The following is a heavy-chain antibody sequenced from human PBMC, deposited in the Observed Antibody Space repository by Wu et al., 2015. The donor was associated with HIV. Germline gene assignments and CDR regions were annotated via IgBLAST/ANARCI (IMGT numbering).Heavy chain of an antibody. D-gene: IGHD4-23*01. V-gene: IGHV1-69*05. CDR2: IIPIFGTA. CDR1: GGTFSSYA. J-gene: IGHJ3*02. Sequence: QVQLVQSGAEVKKPGSSVKVSCKASGGTFSSYAISWVRQAPGQGLEWMGGIIPIFGTANYAQKFQGRVTITTDESTSTAYMELSSLRSEDTAVYYCARELRADYGGNSWPHAFDIWGQGTMVTVSS. CDR3: ARELRADYGGNSWPHAFDI.